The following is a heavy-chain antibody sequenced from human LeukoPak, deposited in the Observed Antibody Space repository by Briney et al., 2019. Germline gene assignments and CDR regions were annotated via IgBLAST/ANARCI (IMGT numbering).Heavy chain of an antibody. CDR3: AGLTYYYDSSGYNLDY. Sequence: SVKVSCKASGGTFSSYAISWVRQAPGQGLEWMGGIIPIFGTADYAQKFQGRVTITADESTSTAYMELSSLRSEDTAVYYCAGLTYYYDSSGYNLDYWGQGTLVTVSS. J-gene: IGHJ4*02. CDR1: GGTFSSYA. V-gene: IGHV1-69*13. CDR2: IIPIFGTA. D-gene: IGHD3-22*01.